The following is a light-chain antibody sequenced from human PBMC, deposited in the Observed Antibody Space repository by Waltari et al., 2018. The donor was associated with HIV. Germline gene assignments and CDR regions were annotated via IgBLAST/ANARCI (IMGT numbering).Light chain of an antibody. J-gene: IGLJ2*01. CDR2: EGT. CDR1: TINYNP. V-gene: IGLV2-14*02. CDR3: SSYTASGSVI. Sequence: QSALTQPASVSGSPGQSVTISCTGPTINYNPVSWYQQHPAKAPKRILFEGTYRPSWVSNRFSGSKSGNTASLTISGLQGEDEAHYYCSSYTASGSVIFGGGTNLTVL.